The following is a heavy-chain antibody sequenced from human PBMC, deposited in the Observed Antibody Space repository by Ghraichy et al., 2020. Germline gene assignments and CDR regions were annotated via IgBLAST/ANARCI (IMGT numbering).Heavy chain of an antibody. CDR3: ARGGSDLGEL. CDR2: IIPIFGTT. Sequence: SVKVSCKASGGTFSRYAITWVRQAPGQGLEWMGRIIPIFGTTNYAQKFHDRVTITTDESTSTAYMELSSLRSEDTAVYFCARGGSDLGELWGQGTLVTVSS. CDR1: GGTFSRYA. J-gene: IGHJ4*02. D-gene: IGHD3-10*01. V-gene: IGHV1-69*05.